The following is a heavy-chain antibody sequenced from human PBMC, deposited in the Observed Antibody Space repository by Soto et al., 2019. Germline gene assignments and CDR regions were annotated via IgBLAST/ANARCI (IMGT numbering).Heavy chain of an antibody. D-gene: IGHD5-12*01. J-gene: IGHJ5*01. V-gene: IGHV1-3*01. CDR2: INAGNGNT. CDR3: AGGYSGFTNWFDS. Sequence: ASVKVSCKASGYTFATYAVHWVRQAPGQRLEWMGWINAGNGNTKYSQQFQDRVTITRDTSASTAYMELSSLRSQDTAVYYCAGGYSGFTNWFDSWGQGTLVTVSS. CDR1: GYTFATYA.